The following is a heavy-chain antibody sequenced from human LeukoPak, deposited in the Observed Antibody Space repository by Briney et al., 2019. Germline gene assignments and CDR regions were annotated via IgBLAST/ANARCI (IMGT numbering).Heavy chain of an antibody. Sequence: SQTLSLTCTVSGGSINSANYYWTWIRQSAGKGLEWIGRMSGSGGTTYNPSLKNRVTILVDMSNNQFPLRLNSVTAADTAVYYCARAGGVLGYFDYWGQGALVTVSS. CDR2: MSGSGGT. CDR3: ARAGGVLGYFDY. CDR1: GGSINSANYY. D-gene: IGHD3-10*01. J-gene: IGHJ4*02. V-gene: IGHV4-61*02.